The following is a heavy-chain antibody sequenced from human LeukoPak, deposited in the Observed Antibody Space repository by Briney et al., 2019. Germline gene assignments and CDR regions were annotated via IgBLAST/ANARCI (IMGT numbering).Heavy chain of an antibody. Sequence: SETLSLTCAVYGGSFSGYCWSWIRQPPGKGLEWIGEINHSGSTNYNPSLKSRVTISVDTSKNQFSLKLSSVTAADTAVYYCARGTTVPYFDYWGQGTLVTVSS. D-gene: IGHD4-17*01. J-gene: IGHJ4*02. CDR1: GGSFSGYC. V-gene: IGHV4-34*01. CDR2: INHSGST. CDR3: ARGTTVPYFDY.